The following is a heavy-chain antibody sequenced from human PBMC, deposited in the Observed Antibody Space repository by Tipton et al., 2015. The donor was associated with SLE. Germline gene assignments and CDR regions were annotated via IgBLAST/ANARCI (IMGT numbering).Heavy chain of an antibody. CDR1: GYSISSGYY. CDR2: IYHSGST. J-gene: IGHJ4*02. V-gene: IGHV4-38-2*01. CDR3: ARRLGCSWTYYFDY. Sequence: TLSLTCAVSGYSISSGYYWGWIRQPPGKGLEWIGSIYHSGSTYYNPSLKSRVTISVDTSKNQFSLKLSSVTAADTAVYYCARRLGCSWTYYFDYWGQGTLVTVAS. D-gene: IGHD6-13*01.